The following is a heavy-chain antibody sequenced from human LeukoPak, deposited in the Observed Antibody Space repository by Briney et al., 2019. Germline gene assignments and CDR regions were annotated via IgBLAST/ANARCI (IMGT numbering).Heavy chain of an antibody. CDR1: GFSFNTYN. CDR3: ARDKRLPPYSSVWYVGY. D-gene: IGHD6-19*01. V-gene: IGHV3-48*01. CDR2: ISSSSSTI. J-gene: IGHJ4*02. Sequence: GGSLRLSCAASGFSFNTYNMTWVRQAPGKGLEWVSYISSSSSTIYYADSVKGRFTISRDSAKNSLYLQMNSLRAEDTAVYYCARDKRLPPYSSVWYVGYWGQGTLVTVSS.